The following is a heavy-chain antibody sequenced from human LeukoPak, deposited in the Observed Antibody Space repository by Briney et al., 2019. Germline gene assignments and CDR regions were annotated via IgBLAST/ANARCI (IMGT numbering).Heavy chain of an antibody. Sequence: ASVKVSCKASGYTFTSHGISWVRQAPAPGLEWMGWISANSGDRTYAQKFQGRVTLTTDTSTDTAYMELRRLKSDDTAVYYCARNLPGLDFWGQGTLVTVSS. CDR3: ARNLPGLDF. J-gene: IGHJ4*02. CDR2: ISANSGDR. V-gene: IGHV1-18*01. D-gene: IGHD1-14*01. CDR1: GYTFTSHG.